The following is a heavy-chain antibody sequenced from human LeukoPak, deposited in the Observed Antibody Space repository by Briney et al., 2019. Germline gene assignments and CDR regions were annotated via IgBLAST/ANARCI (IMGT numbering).Heavy chain of an antibody. CDR1: GFTFSSYW. CDR2: INTDGSNT. Sequence: GGSLRLSGAASGFTFSSYWMHWVRQAPGKGLVWVSHINTDGSNTNYADSVKGRFTISRDNAKNTLYLQMNSLRADDTAMYYCARDQAAMVTDWGQGTLVTVSS. J-gene: IGHJ4*01. V-gene: IGHV3-74*01. D-gene: IGHD5-18*01. CDR3: ARDQAAMVTD.